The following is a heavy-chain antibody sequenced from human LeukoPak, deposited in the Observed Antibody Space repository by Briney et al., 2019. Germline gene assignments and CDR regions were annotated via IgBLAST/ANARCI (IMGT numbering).Heavy chain of an antibody. CDR2: INDDGSDT. CDR3: AKVPTRAMIVVVINFDY. CDR1: GFTFSSYW. D-gene: IGHD3-22*01. Sequence: GGSLRLSCAASGFTFSSYWMHWVRQAPGKGLVWVSRINDDGSDTKYADSVKGRFTISRDNSKNTLYLQMNSLRAEDTAVYYCAKVPTRAMIVVVINFDYWGQGTLVTVSS. V-gene: IGHV3-74*03. J-gene: IGHJ4*02.